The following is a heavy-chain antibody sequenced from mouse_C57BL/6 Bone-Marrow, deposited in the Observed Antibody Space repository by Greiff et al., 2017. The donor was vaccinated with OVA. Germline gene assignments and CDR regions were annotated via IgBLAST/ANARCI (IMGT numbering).Heavy chain of an antibody. Sequence: QLQLQQPGAELVMPGASVKLSCKASGYTFTSYWMHWVKQRPGQGLEWIGEIDPSDSYTNYNQKFKGKSTLTVDKSSSTAYMQLSSLTSEDSAVYYCARGATYDYEGDWFAYWGQGTLVTVSA. CDR3: ARGATYDYEGDWFAY. D-gene: IGHD2-4*01. V-gene: IGHV1-69*01. CDR1: GYTFTSYW. J-gene: IGHJ3*01. CDR2: IDPSDSYT.